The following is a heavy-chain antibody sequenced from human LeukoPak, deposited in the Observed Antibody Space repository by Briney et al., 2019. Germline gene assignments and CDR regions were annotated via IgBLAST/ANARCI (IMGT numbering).Heavy chain of an antibody. V-gene: IGHV4-39*07. CDR2: ISHNGAT. D-gene: IGHD3-9*01. Sequence: PSETLSLRCTVSGGSITMNDYYWGWIRLPPGKGLEWIGSISHNGATYYNPSLQSRVTISLDKSNNQFSLKLSSVTAADTAVYYCARGLRSFDTSSPFDYWGQETLVPSPQ. CDR1: GGSITMNDYY. J-gene: IGHJ4*02. CDR3: ARGLRSFDTSSPFDY.